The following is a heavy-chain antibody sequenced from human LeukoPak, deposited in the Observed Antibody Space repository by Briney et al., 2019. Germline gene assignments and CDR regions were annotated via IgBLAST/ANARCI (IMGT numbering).Heavy chain of an antibody. Sequence: SETLSLTCTVSGGSISSYYWSWIRQPPGKGLEWIGYIYYSGSTNYNPSLKSRVTISVDTSKNQFSLKLSSETAADTAVYYCARTNWDYGGNPRAFGMDVWGQGTTVTVSS. J-gene: IGHJ6*02. CDR3: ARTNWDYGGNPRAFGMDV. D-gene: IGHD4-23*01. V-gene: IGHV4-59*01. CDR1: GGSISSYY. CDR2: IYYSGST.